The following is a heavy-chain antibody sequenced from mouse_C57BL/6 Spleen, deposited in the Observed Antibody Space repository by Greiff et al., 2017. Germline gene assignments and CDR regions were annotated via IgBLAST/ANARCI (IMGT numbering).Heavy chain of an antibody. V-gene: IGHV1-54*01. Sequence: VQLVESGAELVRPGTSVKVSCKASGYAFTNYLIAWVKQRPGQGLEWIGVINPGSGGTNYNEKFKGKATLTADKSSSTAYMQLSSLTSEDSAVYFCAREAGSSGFAYWGQGTLVTVSA. CDR1: GYAFTNYL. J-gene: IGHJ3*01. CDR3: AREAGSSGFAY. D-gene: IGHD3-2*02. CDR2: INPGSGGT.